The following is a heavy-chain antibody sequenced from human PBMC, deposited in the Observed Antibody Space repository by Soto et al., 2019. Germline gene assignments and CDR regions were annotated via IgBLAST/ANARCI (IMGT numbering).Heavy chain of an antibody. V-gene: IGHV3-33*01. CDR3: ASLDYDSSGYFDDAFDI. Sequence: PGGSLRLSCAASGFTFSSYGMHWVRQAPGKGLEWVAVIWYDGSNKYYADSVKGRFTISRDNSKNTLYLQMNSLRAEDTAVYYCASLDYDSSGYFDDAFDIWGQGTMVTVSS. CDR2: IWYDGSNK. J-gene: IGHJ3*02. D-gene: IGHD3-22*01. CDR1: GFTFSSYG.